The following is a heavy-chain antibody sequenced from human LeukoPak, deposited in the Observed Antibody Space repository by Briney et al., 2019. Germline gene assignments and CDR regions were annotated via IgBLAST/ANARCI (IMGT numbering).Heavy chain of an antibody. D-gene: IGHD3-9*01. CDR1: GYTFTSYA. Sequence: ASVKVSCKASGYTFTSYAMNWVRQAPGQGLEWMGWINTNTGNPTYAQGFTGRFVFSLDTSVSTAYLQISSLKAEDTAVYYCARALKYYDILTGYSAPFGYWGQGTLVTVSS. V-gene: IGHV7-4-1*02. CDR3: ARALKYYDILTGYSAPFGY. CDR2: INTNTGNP. J-gene: IGHJ4*02.